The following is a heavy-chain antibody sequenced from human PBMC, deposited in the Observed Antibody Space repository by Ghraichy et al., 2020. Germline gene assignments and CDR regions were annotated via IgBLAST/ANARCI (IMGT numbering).Heavy chain of an antibody. CDR1: GFNFSGHW. CDR3: VRDAYDSAWYYFDH. Sequence: GGSLRLSCVASGFNFSGHWMTWVRQTPRKGLEWVANIKFDGSKTYYEASVNGRFAVSRDNAKNSLSLQMNSLRGDDTAVYYCVRDAYDSAWYYFDHWGQGILVTVSS. CDR2: IKFDGSKT. D-gene: IGHD6-19*01. V-gene: IGHV3-7*01. J-gene: IGHJ4*02.